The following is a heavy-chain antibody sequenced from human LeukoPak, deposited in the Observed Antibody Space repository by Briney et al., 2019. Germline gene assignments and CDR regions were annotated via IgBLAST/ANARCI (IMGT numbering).Heavy chain of an antibody. V-gene: IGHV5-51*01. CDR3: TRARHGNCYWDH. Sequence: GESLKISCKDSEYSFTNYWIGWVRQMPGKGLEWMGIIRPDDSDTRYSPSFQGRVTISADKSTSTAYLQWSSLKASDTAMYYCTRARHGNCYWDHWGQGTLVTVSS. D-gene: IGHD1-7*01. J-gene: IGHJ4*02. CDR1: EYSFTNYW. CDR2: IRPDDSDT.